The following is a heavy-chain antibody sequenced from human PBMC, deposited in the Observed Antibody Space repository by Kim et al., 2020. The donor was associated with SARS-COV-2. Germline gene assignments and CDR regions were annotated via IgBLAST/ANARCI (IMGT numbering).Heavy chain of an antibody. J-gene: IGHJ5*02. CDR2: INYRGMNI. CDR3: ATAGHAHFRFDL. CDR1: GFTFSSYE. V-gene: IGHV3-48*03. Sequence: GGSLRLSCAASGFTFSSYEMNWVRQAPGKGLEWIANINYRGMNINYADSVKGRFTISRDNAKNSLYLQMNSLRVEDMGVYYCATAGHAHFRFDLWGQGTLVTVSS.